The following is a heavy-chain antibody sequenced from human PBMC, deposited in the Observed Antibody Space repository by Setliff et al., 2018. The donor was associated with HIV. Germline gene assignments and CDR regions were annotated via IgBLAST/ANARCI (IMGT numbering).Heavy chain of an antibody. J-gene: IGHJ4*02. V-gene: IGHV4-39*07. CDR3: ARSPYYYGSGTPRGYFDY. Sequence: KLSETLSLTCTVSGGSISSYYWGWIRQPPGKGLEWIGSIYHSGSTYYNPSLKSRVTISVDTSKNQFSLKVSSVTAADTAVYYCARSPYYYGSGTPRGYFDYWGQGTLVTVSS. D-gene: IGHD3-10*01. CDR2: IYHSGST. CDR1: GGSISSYY.